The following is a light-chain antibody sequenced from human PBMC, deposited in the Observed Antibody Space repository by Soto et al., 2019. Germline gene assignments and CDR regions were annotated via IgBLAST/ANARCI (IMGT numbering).Light chain of an antibody. CDR3: QQFSSYPLT. J-gene: IGKJ4*01. CDR1: QTVRNNY. Sequence: EFVLTQSPGTLSLSPGERATLSCRASQTVRNNYLAWYQQKPGQAPRLLIYDASSRATGIPDRFSGGGSGTDFTLTINRLEPEDFAVYYCQQFSSYPLTFGGGTKVEIQ. CDR2: DAS. V-gene: IGKV3-20*01.